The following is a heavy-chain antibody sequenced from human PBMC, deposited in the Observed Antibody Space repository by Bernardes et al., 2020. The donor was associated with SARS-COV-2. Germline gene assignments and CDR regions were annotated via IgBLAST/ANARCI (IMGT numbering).Heavy chain of an antibody. D-gene: IGHD5-18*01. CDR1: GFTVSSNY. V-gene: IGHV3-53*01. CDR3: AREAYRGYSYDLDQ. J-gene: IGHJ4*02. CDR2: ISSDGET. Sequence: VGSLSLSCAVSGFTVSSNYVSWVRQAPGKGLEWVSVISSDGETYYADSVRGRFTISKDNSKNTLYLQMNSLRAEDTAMYYCAREAYRGYSYDLDQWGQGTLVTVSS.